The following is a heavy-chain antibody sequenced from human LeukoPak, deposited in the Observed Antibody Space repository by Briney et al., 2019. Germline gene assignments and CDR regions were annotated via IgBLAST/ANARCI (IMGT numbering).Heavy chain of an antibody. V-gene: IGHV3-21*01. CDR1: GFTFSSYS. D-gene: IGHD6-19*01. Sequence: GGSLILSCAASGFTFSSYSMNRVRQAPGKGLEWVSSISSSSSYIYYADSVKGRFTMSRDNTKNSLYLQMNSLRAEDTAVYYCARAPPVAGLSYYYGMDVWGQGTTVTVSS. CDR2: ISSSSSYI. CDR3: ARAPPVAGLSYYYGMDV. J-gene: IGHJ6*02.